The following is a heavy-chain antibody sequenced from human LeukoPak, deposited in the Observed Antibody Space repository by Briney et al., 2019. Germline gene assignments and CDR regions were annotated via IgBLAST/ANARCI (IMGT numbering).Heavy chain of an antibody. CDR2: ISPSGGST. D-gene: IGHD5-24*01. V-gene: IGHV1-46*01. CDR1: GYTFTSNY. J-gene: IGHJ5*02. CDR3: ARDNSVRDEAWWFNP. Sequence: GASVKVSCKAFGYTFTSNYMHWMRQAHGQGPEWMGVISPSGGSTTYAQKFQGRVTLTSDMSTSTDYLELSSLRSEDTAVYYCARDNSVRDEAWWFNPWGQGTLVTVSS.